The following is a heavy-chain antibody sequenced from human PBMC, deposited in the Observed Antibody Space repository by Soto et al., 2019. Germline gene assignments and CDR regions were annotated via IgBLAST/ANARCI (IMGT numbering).Heavy chain of an antibody. J-gene: IGHJ4*02. Sequence: EVHLVESGGGLVKRGGSLRLSCVTSGFIFNTYNMNWFRQAPGKGLEWVSSISSTSRYVHYADSLKGRFTISRDNAKNSLDLQMNSLRGGDTAVDYCGRGGGNNWKYYWGQGTLVTVSS. CDR1: GFIFNTYN. CDR3: GRGGGNNWKYY. V-gene: IGHV3-21*01. D-gene: IGHD1-20*01. CDR2: ISSTSRYV.